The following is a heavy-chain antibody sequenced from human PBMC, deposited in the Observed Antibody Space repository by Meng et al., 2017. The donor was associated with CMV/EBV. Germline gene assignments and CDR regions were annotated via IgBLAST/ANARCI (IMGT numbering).Heavy chain of an antibody. Sequence: GESLKISCAASGFIFSNYWMHWVRQAPGKGLVWVSRINGDGSSTNYADSVKGRFTISRDNAKNTLYLQMNSLRVEDTAVYYCAREFGGGDYWGQGALVTVSS. D-gene: IGHD3-10*01. J-gene: IGHJ4*02. V-gene: IGHV3-74*01. CDR3: AREFGGGDY. CDR2: INGDGSST. CDR1: GFIFSNYW.